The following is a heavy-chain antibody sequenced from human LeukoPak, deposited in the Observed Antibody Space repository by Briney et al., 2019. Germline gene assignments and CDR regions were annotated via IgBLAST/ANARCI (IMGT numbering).Heavy chain of an antibody. D-gene: IGHD3-22*01. CDR1: GFTFDDYA. CDR3: AKAPDSSGYYTWYFDL. J-gene: IGHJ2*01. Sequence: GGSLRLSCAASGFTFDDYAMHRVRQAPGKGLEWVSGISWNSGSIGYADSVKGRFTISRDNAKNSLYLQMNSLRAEDTALYYCAKAPDSSGYYTWYFDLWGRGTLVTVSS. V-gene: IGHV3-9*01. CDR2: ISWNSGSI.